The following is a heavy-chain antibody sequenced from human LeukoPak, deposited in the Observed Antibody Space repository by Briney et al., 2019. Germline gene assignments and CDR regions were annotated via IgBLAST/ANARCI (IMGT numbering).Heavy chain of an antibody. CDR1: GGSISSSSYY. CDR2: IYYSGST. J-gene: IGHJ3*02. Sequence: KSSETLSLTCTVSGGSISSSSYYWGWIRQPPGKGLEWIGSIYYSGSTYYNPSLKSRVTISVDTSKNQFSLKLSSVTAADTAVYYCARRADYGDHFFAFDIWGQGTMVTVSS. CDR3: ARRADYGDHFFAFDI. V-gene: IGHV4-39*01. D-gene: IGHD4-17*01.